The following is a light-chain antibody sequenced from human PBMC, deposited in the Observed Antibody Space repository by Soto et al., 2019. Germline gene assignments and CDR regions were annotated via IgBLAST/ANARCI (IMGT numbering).Light chain of an antibody. CDR3: CSYASSRALI. CDR2: DVT. Sequence: QSVLTQPASVSGSPGQSITISCTGTASDVGSYTFVSWNQQHPGIAPKLIIYDVTNRPSGVSNRFSGSKSGSTASLTISGLQADDEADYYCCSYASSRALIFGGGTKVTVL. V-gene: IGLV2-14*01. CDR1: ASDVGSYTF. J-gene: IGLJ2*01.